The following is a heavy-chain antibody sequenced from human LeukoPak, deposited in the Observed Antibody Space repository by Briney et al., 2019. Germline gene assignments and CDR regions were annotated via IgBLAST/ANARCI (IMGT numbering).Heavy chain of an antibody. CDR2: ISGDGGST. Sequence: GGSLRLSCAASGFTFDDYAMHWVRQAPGKGLVRVSLISGDGGSTYYADSVKGRFTISRDNSKNSLYLQMNSLRTEDTALYYCAKDISGGPIVVVTEDIWGQGTMVTVSS. CDR1: GFTFDDYA. D-gene: IGHD2-21*02. CDR3: AKDISGGPIVVVTEDI. V-gene: IGHV3-43*02. J-gene: IGHJ3*02.